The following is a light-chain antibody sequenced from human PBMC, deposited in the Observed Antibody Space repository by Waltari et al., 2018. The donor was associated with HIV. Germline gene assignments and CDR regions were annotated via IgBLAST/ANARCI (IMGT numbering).Light chain of an antibody. Sequence: QSALTQPPSASGSPGQSVTLSFTGTNSDIGTYDYVSWYQQHPGKAPKLVISEVTKRPSGVSDRFSGSKSGNTAFLTVSGLQAEDEGDYYCSSFANRDGFYVLFGGGTRLTVL. CDR1: NSDIGTYDY. J-gene: IGLJ2*01. CDR3: SSFANRDGFYVL. V-gene: IGLV2-8*01. CDR2: EVT.